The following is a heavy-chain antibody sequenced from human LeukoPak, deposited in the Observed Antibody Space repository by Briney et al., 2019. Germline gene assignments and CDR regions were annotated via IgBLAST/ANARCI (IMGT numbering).Heavy chain of an antibody. D-gene: IGHD3-10*01. J-gene: IGHJ4*02. CDR1: GDSLNYYY. CDR2: VSYSGGT. Sequence: SETLSHTCSVSGDSLNYYYWTWIRQPPGKGLEWIGHVSYSGGTNYDASLKSRVTILVDTSKNQFSLMVRSVTAADTAIYYCARCYGSGSLYFFDYWGQGALVTASS. V-gene: IGHV4-59*01. CDR3: ARCYGSGSLYFFDY.